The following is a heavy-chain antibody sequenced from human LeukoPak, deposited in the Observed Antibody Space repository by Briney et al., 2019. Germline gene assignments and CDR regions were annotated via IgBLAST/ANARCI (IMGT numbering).Heavy chain of an antibody. CDR1: GLTFSTYA. J-gene: IGHJ5*02. D-gene: IGHD6-19*01. V-gene: IGHV3-23*01. Sequence: GGSLRLSCAVSGLTFSTYAMTWVRQAPGKGPEWVSSIDKTGGATTYTDSVKGRFTISRDNSKNTLYLQMTSLRADDTAIYYCAKEAGVAGKYDPWGQGTLVIISS. CDR2: IDKTGGAT. CDR3: AKEAGVAGKYDP.